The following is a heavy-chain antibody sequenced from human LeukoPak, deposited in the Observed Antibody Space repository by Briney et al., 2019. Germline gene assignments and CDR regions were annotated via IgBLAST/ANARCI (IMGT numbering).Heavy chain of an antibody. V-gene: IGHV3-23*01. J-gene: IGHJ3*02. CDR3: AKDLYGSGSYVLHDAFDI. D-gene: IGHD3-10*01. Sequence: PGGSLRLSCSASGFTFSSYAMSWVRQAPGKGLEWVSAISGSGGSTYYADSVKGRFTISRDNSKNTLYLQMNSLRAEDTAVYYCAKDLYGSGSYVLHDAFDIWGQGTMVTVSS. CDR2: ISGSGGST. CDR1: GFTFSSYA.